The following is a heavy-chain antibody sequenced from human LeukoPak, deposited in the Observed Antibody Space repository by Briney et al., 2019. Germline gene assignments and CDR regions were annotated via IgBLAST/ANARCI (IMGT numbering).Heavy chain of an antibody. J-gene: IGHJ5*02. CDR2: IYYSGST. CDR1: GGSLSSGSYY. Sequence: SETLSITCTVSGGSLSSGSYYCGWIRQPPGKGLEWLGSIYYSGSTYYNPSLKSRVTISVNTPKNQFSLKLSSVTAADTAVYYCARVVVPAAILVWFDRWGQGTLVTVSS. V-gene: IGHV4-39*01. D-gene: IGHD2-2*02. CDR3: ARVVVPAAILVWFDR.